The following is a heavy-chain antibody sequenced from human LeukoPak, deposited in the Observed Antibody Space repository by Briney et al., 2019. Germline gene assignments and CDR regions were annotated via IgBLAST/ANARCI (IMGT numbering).Heavy chain of an antibody. CDR3: ATKKTGYLDS. J-gene: IGHJ4*02. Sequence: GGSLRLSCAASGFTFSTFRMNWVRQAPGKGLEWVSYISSSSSTIYYADSVKGRFTISRDNAKNSLYLQMNSLRDEDTAIYYCATKKTGYLDSWGQGTLVTVSS. V-gene: IGHV3-48*02. CDR1: GFTFSTFR. D-gene: IGHD7-27*01. CDR2: ISSSSSTI.